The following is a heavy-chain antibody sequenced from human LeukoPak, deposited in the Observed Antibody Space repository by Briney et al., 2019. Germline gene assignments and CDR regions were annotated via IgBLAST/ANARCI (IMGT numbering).Heavy chain of an antibody. CDR2: IVGYGGST. CDR3: AKDEYSSSSEYFDY. J-gene: IGHJ4*02. D-gene: IGHD6-6*01. V-gene: IGHV3-64*01. Sequence: GGSLRLSCAASGFTFSDYAMNWVRQAPGKGLEYVSAIVGYGGSTYYANSVKGRFTISRDNSKNTLYLQMNSLRAEDTAVYYCAKDEYSSSSEYFDYWGQGTLVTVSS. CDR1: GFTFSDYA.